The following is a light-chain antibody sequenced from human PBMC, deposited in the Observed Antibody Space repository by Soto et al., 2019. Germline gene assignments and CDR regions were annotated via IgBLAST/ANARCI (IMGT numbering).Light chain of an antibody. CDR1: SGHRSYV. J-gene: IGLJ3*02. Sequence: QSVLTQSPSASASLGASVKLTCTLSSGHRSYVIAWHQQQPEKGPRYLMKLNSDGSHSKGDGIPDRFSGSSSGAERYLTISSLQSGDEADYYCQTWGTGIQVFGGGTKLTVL. CDR2: LNSDGSH. CDR3: QTWGTGIQV. V-gene: IGLV4-69*01.